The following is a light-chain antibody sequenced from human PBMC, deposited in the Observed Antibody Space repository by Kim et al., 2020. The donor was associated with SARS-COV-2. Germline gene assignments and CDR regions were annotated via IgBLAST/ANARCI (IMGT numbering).Light chain of an antibody. J-gene: IGKJ4*01. CDR2: DAS. Sequence: VSPGERATLSRRASQSVSSYLATYQHKPGQAPRLRIYDASNRATGIPARFSGSGSGTDFTLTISSLETEDFAVYYCQQRSNWPLPFGGGTKVDIK. CDR3: QQRSNWPLP. V-gene: IGKV3-11*01. CDR1: QSVSSY.